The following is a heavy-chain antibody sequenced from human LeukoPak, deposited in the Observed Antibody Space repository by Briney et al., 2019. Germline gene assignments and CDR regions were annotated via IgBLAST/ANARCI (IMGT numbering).Heavy chain of an antibody. CDR3: ATAHICSGGSCYSVVDY. V-gene: IGHV1-18*01. Sequence: ASVKVSCKASGYTFTSYGISWVRQAPGQGLEWMGWISAYNGNTNYAQKLQGRVTMTTDTSTSTAYMELRSLRSEDTAVYYCATAHICSGGSCYSVVDYWGQGTLVTVSS. CDR1: GYTFTSYG. D-gene: IGHD2-15*01. J-gene: IGHJ4*02. CDR2: ISAYNGNT.